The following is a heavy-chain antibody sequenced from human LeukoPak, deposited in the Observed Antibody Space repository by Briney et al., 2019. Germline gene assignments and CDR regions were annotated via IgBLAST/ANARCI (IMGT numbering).Heavy chain of an antibody. CDR3: ARGGTRITIVGVVINDFDY. Sequence: SQTLSLTCTVSGGSISSGDYYWGWIRQPPGKGLEWIGYIYHSGNTYYNPSLKSRLTISVDTPRNQFSLKLRSVTAADTAVYYCARGGTRITIVGVVINDFDYWGQGTLVTVSS. J-gene: IGHJ4*02. CDR1: GGSISSGDYY. CDR2: IYHSGNT. D-gene: IGHD3-3*01. V-gene: IGHV4-30-4*08.